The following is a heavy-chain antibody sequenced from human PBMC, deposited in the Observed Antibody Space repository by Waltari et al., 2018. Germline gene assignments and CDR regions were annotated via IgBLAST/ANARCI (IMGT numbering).Heavy chain of an antibody. CDR1: GGSISGGNPF. Sequence: QLQLQESGPGLVKLSETLSLTCTFSGGSISGGNPFWDWIRQPPGEGLEWIGSISGSGSTRYNPSLRSRVTISVDTSKKDQFSLRLSSVTAADTAVYFCARHADRGPSICGFDSWGQGTLVTVSS. D-gene: IGHD3-16*02. CDR2: ISGSGST. J-gene: IGHJ5*01. CDR3: ARHADRGPSICGFDS. V-gene: IGHV4-39*01.